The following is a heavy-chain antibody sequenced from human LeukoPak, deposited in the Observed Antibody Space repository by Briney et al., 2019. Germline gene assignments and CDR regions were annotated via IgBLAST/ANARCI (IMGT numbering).Heavy chain of an antibody. Sequence: SETLSLTCTVSGGSISSYYWSWIRQPPGKGLEWIGYIYYSGSTNYSPSLKSRVTISVDTSKNQFSLKLSSVTAADTAVYYCARVRLSTGGFQLLRAALENAFDIWGQGTMVTVSS. CDR3: ARVRLSTGGFQLLRAALENAFDI. V-gene: IGHV4-59*01. CDR1: GGSISSYY. CDR2: IYYSGST. D-gene: IGHD4-11*01. J-gene: IGHJ3*02.